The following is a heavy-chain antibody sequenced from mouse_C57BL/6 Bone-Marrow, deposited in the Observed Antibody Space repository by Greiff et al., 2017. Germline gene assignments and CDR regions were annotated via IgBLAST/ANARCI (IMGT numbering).Heavy chain of an antibody. D-gene: IGHD1-1*01. CDR2: IDPENGDT. V-gene: IGHV14-4*01. J-gene: IGHJ4*01. CDR1: GFNIKDDY. CDR3: TTNYYGSSYLYYAMDY. Sequence: VQLQQPGAELVRPGASVKLSCTASGFNIKDDYMHWVKQRPEQGLEWIGWIDPENGDTEYASKFQGKATITADTSSNTAYLQLSSLTSEDTAVYYCTTNYYGSSYLYYAMDYWGQGTSVTVSS.